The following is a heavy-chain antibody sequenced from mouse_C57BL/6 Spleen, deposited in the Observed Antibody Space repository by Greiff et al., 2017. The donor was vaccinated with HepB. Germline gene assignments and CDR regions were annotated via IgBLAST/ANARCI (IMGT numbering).Heavy chain of an antibody. CDR2: IYPRSGNT. Sequence: QVQLQQSGAELARPGASVKLSCKASGYTFTSYGISWVKQRTGQGLEWIGEIYPRSGNTYYNEKSKGKATLTADKSSSTAYMELRSLTSEDSAVYFCARETGTGRGDYWGQGTTLTVSS. CDR1: GYTFTSYG. J-gene: IGHJ2*01. V-gene: IGHV1-81*01. CDR3: ARETGTGRGDY. D-gene: IGHD4-1*01.